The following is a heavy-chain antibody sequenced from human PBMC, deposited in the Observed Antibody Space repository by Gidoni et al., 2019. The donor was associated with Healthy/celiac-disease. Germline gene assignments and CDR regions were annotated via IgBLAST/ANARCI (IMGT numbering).Heavy chain of an antibody. V-gene: IGHV1-8*01. CDR2: MNANSGNT. D-gene: IGHD6-13*01. Sequence: VQLAQSGAEVKTPGASVMVSCKASGYTSTSYDINWVRQATGQGLEWMGWMNANSGNTGYAQKFQGRVTITRNTSISTAYMELSSLRSEDTAVYYCAGSIAAAGSDAFDIWGQGTMVTVSS. CDR3: AGSIAAAGSDAFDI. CDR1: GYTSTSYD. J-gene: IGHJ3*02.